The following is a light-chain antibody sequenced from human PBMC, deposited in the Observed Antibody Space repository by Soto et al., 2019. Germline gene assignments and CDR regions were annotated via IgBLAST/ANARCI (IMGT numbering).Light chain of an antibody. CDR1: QGISSY. Sequence: AIRMTQSPSSFSASTGDRFTITCRASQGISSYLAWYQQKPGKAPKLLIYAASTLQSGVPSRFSGSGSGTDFTLTISCLQSEDFATYYCQQYYSFPWTFGQGTKVDIK. J-gene: IGKJ1*01. V-gene: IGKV1-8*01. CDR3: QQYYSFPWT. CDR2: AAS.